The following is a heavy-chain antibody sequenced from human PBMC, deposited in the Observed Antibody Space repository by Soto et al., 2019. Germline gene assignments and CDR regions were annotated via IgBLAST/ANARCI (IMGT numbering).Heavy chain of an antibody. CDR3: ASLSGSYGFDP. Sequence: EAQLVESGGDLVQPGGSLRLSCAGSGFSFSSYEMNWVRQAPGKELEWVSYISSSGSDTYYADSVKARFTISRDNAQNSLYLQMTRLRAEDTAIYYCASLSGSYGFDPWGQGTLVTVSS. CDR1: GFSFSSYE. J-gene: IGHJ5*02. D-gene: IGHD1-26*01. V-gene: IGHV3-48*03. CDR2: ISSSGSDT.